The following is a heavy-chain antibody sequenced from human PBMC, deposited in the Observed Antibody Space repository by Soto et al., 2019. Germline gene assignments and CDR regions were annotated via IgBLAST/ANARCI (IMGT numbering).Heavy chain of an antibody. Sequence: PSETLSLTCSVSGGSISSFTYYWGWIRQPPGKGLEWIGTVYYNENTYYNPSLKSRVTITVDTAKNQFSLRLTSVTAADTAVYYCARGQRFSDWFDPWGQGTLVTVSS. V-gene: IGHV4-39*07. CDR1: GGSISSFTYY. J-gene: IGHJ5*02. CDR2: VYYNENT. D-gene: IGHD3-3*01. CDR3: ARGQRFSDWFDP.